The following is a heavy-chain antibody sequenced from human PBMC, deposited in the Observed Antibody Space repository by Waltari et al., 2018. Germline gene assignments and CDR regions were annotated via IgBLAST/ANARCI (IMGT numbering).Heavy chain of an antibody. V-gene: IGHV1-3*01. Sequence: QVQLVQSGAEVKKPGASVKVSCKASGYTFTSYAMHWVRQAPGQRLEWMGWINAGNGNTKYAQKFQGRVTITRDTSASTAYMELSSLRSEDTAVYYCARGPPYGSGSYMDYWGQGTLVTVSS. D-gene: IGHD3-10*01. CDR1: GYTFTSYA. J-gene: IGHJ4*02. CDR3: ARGPPYGSGSYMDY. CDR2: INAGNGNT.